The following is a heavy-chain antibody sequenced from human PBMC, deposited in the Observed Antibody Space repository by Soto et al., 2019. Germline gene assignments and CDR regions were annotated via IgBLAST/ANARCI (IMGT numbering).Heavy chain of an antibody. Sequence: RLSCAASGFTFSSYAMSWVRQAPGKGLEWVSAISGSGGSTYYADSVKGRFTISRDNSKNTLYLQMNSLRAEDTAVYYCAKDRRQIAVAGTYFDYWGQGTLVTVSS. D-gene: IGHD6-19*01. CDR1: GFTFSSYA. V-gene: IGHV3-23*01. CDR2: ISGSGGST. CDR3: AKDRRQIAVAGTYFDY. J-gene: IGHJ4*02.